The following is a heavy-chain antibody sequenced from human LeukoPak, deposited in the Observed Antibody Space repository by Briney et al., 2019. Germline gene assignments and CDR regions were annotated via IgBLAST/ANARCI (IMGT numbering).Heavy chain of an antibody. CDR2: IYYSGST. V-gene: IGHV4-39*07. Sequence: SETLSLTCTVSGGSISSSSYYWGWIRQPPGKGLEWIGSIYYSGSTYYNPSLKSRVTISVDTSKNQFSLKLSSVTAADTAVYYCARRRIAVVSRKNWYFDLWGRGTLVTVSS. D-gene: IGHD6-19*01. CDR3: ARRRIAVVSRKNWYFDL. J-gene: IGHJ2*01. CDR1: GGSISSSSYY.